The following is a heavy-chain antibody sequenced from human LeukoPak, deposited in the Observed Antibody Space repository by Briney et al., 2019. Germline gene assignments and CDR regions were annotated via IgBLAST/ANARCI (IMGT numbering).Heavy chain of an antibody. CDR1: GFTFSSHW. J-gene: IGHJ4*02. CDR3: ARGGEGYNGPGFN. D-gene: IGHD5-12*01. Sequence: PGGSLRLSCAASGFTFSSHWMHWVRQAPGKGLVWVSRMNTDGSSINYADSVKGRFTISRDNAKNTLYLQMNSLRAEDTAVYYCARGGEGYNGPGFNWGQRTLVTVCS. V-gene: IGHV3-74*01. CDR2: MNTDGSSI.